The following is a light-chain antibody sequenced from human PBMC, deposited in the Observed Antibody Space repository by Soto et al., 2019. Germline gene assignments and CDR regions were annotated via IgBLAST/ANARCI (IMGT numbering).Light chain of an antibody. Sequence: EIVLTQSPGTLSLSPGERATLSCRASQSVSSNYLAWYQQRPGQAPRLLIYGASSGATGIPDRFSGSGSGTDFTLTISRLEPEYFAVYYCQQCGSSPRYTFGQGTKLEIK. CDR1: QSVSSNY. CDR3: QQCGSSPRYT. CDR2: GAS. V-gene: IGKV3-20*01. J-gene: IGKJ2*01.